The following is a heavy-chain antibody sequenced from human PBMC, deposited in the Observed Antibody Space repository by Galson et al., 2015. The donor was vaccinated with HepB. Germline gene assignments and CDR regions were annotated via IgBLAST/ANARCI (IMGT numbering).Heavy chain of an antibody. CDR1: GSTFSSHY. V-gene: IGHV1-46*03. Sequence: SVTVSCKASGSTFSSHYIHWVRQAPGQGLEWMGINNPSGGGTSYTQKFQGRVTMTTDTSTSTVYMQLSSLRSEDTAIYYCTRATGRTSSLDFWGQGTLVTVSS. D-gene: IGHD7-27*01. CDR2: NNPSGGGT. CDR3: TRATGRTSSLDF. J-gene: IGHJ4*02.